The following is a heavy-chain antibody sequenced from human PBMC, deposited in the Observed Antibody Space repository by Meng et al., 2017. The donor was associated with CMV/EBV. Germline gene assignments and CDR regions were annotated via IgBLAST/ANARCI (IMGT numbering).Heavy chain of an antibody. CDR2: ISYDGSNK. V-gene: IGHV3-30*04. CDR1: GFTFSSYA. D-gene: IGHD3-3*01. J-gene: IGHJ4*02. Sequence: GESLKISCAASGFTFSSYAMHWVRQAPGKGLEWLAVISYDGSNKYYADSVKGRFTISRDNSKNTLYLQMNSLRAEDTAVYYCAREHFPAYYDFWSGYYTGSGYFDYWGQGTLVTVSS. CDR3: AREHFPAYYDFWSGYYTGSGYFDY.